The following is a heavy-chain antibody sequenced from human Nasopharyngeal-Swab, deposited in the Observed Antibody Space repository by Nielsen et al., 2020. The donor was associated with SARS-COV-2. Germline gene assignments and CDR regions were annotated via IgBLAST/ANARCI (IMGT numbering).Heavy chain of an antibody. J-gene: IGHJ4*02. CDR2: ISSSGSTI. CDR1: GFTFSSYE. D-gene: IGHD3-9*01. V-gene: IGHV3-48*03. Sequence: GGSLRLSCAASGFTFSSYEMNWVRQAPGKGLEWVSYISSSGSTIYYADSVKGRFTISRDNAKNSLYLQMNSLRAEDTAVYYCARDVHYDILTGYYSYWGQGTLVTVSS. CDR3: ARDVHYDILTGYYSY.